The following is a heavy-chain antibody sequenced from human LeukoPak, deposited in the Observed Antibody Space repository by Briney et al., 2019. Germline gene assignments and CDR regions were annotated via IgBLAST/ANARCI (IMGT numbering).Heavy chain of an antibody. D-gene: IGHD3-10*01. Sequence: ASVKVSCKASGYTFTSYDINWVRQATGQGLEWMGWMNPNSGNTGYAQKFQGRVTMTRNTSISTAYMELSSLRSEDTAVYYCARGPGYGSGSYYNSARSHDYWGQGTLVTVSS. V-gene: IGHV1-8*01. J-gene: IGHJ4*02. CDR3: ARGPGYGSGSYYNSARSHDY. CDR1: GYTFTSYD. CDR2: MNPNSGNT.